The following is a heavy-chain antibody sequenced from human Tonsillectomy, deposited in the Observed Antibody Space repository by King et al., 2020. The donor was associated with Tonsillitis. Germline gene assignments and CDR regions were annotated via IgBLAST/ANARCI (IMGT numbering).Heavy chain of an antibody. CDR3: ARLEGGSPYYYYYMDV. J-gene: IGHJ6*03. D-gene: IGHD3-16*01. CDR2: THPGDSDT. V-gene: IGHV5-51*03. Sequence: VQLVESGAEVKKPGDSLKISCRGTGYSFSTYWIGWVRQMPGKGLEWMGITHPGDSDTRYSPPFQGQVTISADKSIDTAYMQWSSLKASDTAIYYCARLEGGSPYYYYYMDVWGKGTTVTVSS. CDR1: GYSFSTYW.